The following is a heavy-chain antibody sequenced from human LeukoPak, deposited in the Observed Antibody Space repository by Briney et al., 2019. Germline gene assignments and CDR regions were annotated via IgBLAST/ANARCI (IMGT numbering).Heavy chain of an antibody. D-gene: IGHD2-2*01. CDR3: ARDMHRSSTSCYGDWYFDL. J-gene: IGHJ2*01. CDR1: GFTFSSYD. Sequence: GGSLRLSCAASGFTFSSYDMHWVRQATGKGLEWVSAIGTAGDTYYPGSVKGRFTISRENAKNSLYLQMNSLSAGDTAVYYCARDMHRSSTSCYGDWYFDLWGRGTLVTVSS. CDR2: IGTAGDT. V-gene: IGHV3-13*04.